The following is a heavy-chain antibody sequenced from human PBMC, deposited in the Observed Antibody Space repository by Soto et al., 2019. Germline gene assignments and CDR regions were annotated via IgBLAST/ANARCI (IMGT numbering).Heavy chain of an antibody. CDR3: AKDRNDYYGSGSFLYYYYYGMDV. D-gene: IGHD3-10*01. CDR1: GFTFSSYG. CDR2: ISYDGSNK. Sequence: GGSLRLSCAASGFTFSSYGMHWVRQAPGKGLEWVAVISYDGSNKYYADSVKGRFTISRDNSKNTLYLQMNSLRAEDTAVYYCAKDRNDYYGSGSFLYYYYYGMDVWGQGTTVTVSS. J-gene: IGHJ6*02. V-gene: IGHV3-30*18.